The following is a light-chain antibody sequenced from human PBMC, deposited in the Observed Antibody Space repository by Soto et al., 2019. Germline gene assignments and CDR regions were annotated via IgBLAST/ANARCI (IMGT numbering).Light chain of an antibody. J-gene: IGLJ2*01. CDR1: SSDVGGYNS. CDR2: DVS. V-gene: IGLV2-11*01. Sequence: ALTQPRSVSGSRGQSVTISCTGTSSDVGGYNSVSWYQQHPGKGPKFLIYDVSKRPSGVPDRFSGSKSGNTASLTISGLQAEDEADYYCCSYAGSYTVVFGGGTKVTVL. CDR3: CSYAGSYTVV.